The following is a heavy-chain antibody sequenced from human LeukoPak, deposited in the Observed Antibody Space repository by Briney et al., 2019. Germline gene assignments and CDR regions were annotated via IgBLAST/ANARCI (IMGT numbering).Heavy chain of an antibody. CDR1: GYSFTSYW. CDR2: IYPGDSDT. V-gene: IGHV5-51*01. D-gene: IGHD2-21*02. Sequence: GESLKISCKGSGYSFTSYWIGWVRQMPGKGLEWMGIIYPGDSDTRYSPSFQGQVTISADKSISTAYLQWSGLKASDTAMYYCARSLPYCGGDCYFFDYWGQGTLVTVSS. J-gene: IGHJ4*02. CDR3: ARSLPYCGGDCYFFDY.